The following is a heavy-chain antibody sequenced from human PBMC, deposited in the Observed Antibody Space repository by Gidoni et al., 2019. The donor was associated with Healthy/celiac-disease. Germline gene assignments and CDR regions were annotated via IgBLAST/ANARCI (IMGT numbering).Heavy chain of an antibody. Sequence: QVQLVESGGGVVQPGRSLRLSCAASGFTFSSFAMPWVRQAPGKGLEWVAVISYDGSNKDYADSVKGRFTISRDNSKNTLYLQMNSLRAEDTAVYYCARDPYYCSGGSCYGRGWFDPWGQGTLVTVSS. CDR1: GFTFSSFA. CDR2: ISYDGSNK. J-gene: IGHJ5*02. CDR3: ARDPYYCSGGSCYGRGWFDP. V-gene: IGHV3-30-3*01. D-gene: IGHD2-15*01.